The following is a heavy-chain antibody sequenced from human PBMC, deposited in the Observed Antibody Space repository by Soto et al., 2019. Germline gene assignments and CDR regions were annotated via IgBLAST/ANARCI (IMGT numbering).Heavy chain of an antibody. CDR2: ISYDGSNK. V-gene: IGHV3-30-3*01. D-gene: IGHD4-4*01. CDR1: GFTFSSYA. J-gene: IGHJ6*02. CDR3: ARESLGVTTRIYYYYGMDV. Sequence: QVQLVESGGGVVQPGRSLRLSCAASGFTFSSYAMHWVRQAPGKGLEWVAVISYDGSNKYYADSVKGRFTISRDNSKNTLYLQMNSLRAEDTAVYYCARESLGVTTRIYYYYGMDVWGQGTTVTVSS.